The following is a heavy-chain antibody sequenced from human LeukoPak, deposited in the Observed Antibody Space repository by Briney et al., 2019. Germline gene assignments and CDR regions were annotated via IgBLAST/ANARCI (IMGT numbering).Heavy chain of an antibody. D-gene: IGHD6-25*01. CDR2: ISSSSYI. Sequence: GGSLRLSCAASGFTFSSYSMNWVRQAPGKGLEWVSSISSSSYIYYADSVKGRFTISRDNAKNSLYLQMNSLRAEDTAVYYCARRSAAKDAFDIWGQGTMVTVSS. J-gene: IGHJ3*02. CDR1: GFTFSSYS. V-gene: IGHV3-21*01. CDR3: ARRSAAKDAFDI.